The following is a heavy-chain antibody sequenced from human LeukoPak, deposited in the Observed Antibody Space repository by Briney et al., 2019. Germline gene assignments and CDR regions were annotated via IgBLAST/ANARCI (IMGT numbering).Heavy chain of an antibody. V-gene: IGHV1-69*13. J-gene: IGHJ6*02. CDR1: GGTFSSYA. D-gene: IGHD1-14*01. CDR3: ARTGGVLYGMDV. Sequence: ASVKVSCKASGGTFSSYAISWVRQAPGQGLEWMGGIIPIFGTANYAQKFQGRVTITADESTSTAHMELSSLRSEDTAVYYCARTGGVLYGMDVWGQGTTVTVSS. CDR2: IIPIFGTA.